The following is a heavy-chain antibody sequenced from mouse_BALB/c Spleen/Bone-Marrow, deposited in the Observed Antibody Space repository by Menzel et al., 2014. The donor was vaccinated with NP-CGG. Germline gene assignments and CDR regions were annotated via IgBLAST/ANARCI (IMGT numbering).Heavy chain of an antibody. Sequence: VQLQQSGAELVKPGASVKSSCTASGFNIKDTYMHWVKQRPEQGLEWIGRIDPANGNTKYDPKFQGKATITADTSSNTAYLQLSSLTSEDTAVYYCASYDYGYYFDYWGQGTTLTVSS. CDR1: GFNIKDTY. CDR3: ASYDYGYYFDY. J-gene: IGHJ2*01. CDR2: IDPANGNT. D-gene: IGHD2-4*01. V-gene: IGHV14-3*02.